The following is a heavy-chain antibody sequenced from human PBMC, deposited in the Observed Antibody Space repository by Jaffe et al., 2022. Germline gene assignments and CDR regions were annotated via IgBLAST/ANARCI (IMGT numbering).Heavy chain of an antibody. CDR1: GYSISSGYY. CDR3: ARSPSMVATSWAFDI. CDR2: IYHSGST. J-gene: IGHJ3*02. V-gene: IGHV4-38-2*01. Sequence: QVQLQESGPGLVKPSETLSLTCAVSGYSISSGYYWGWIRQPPGKGLEWIGSIYHSGSTYYNPSLKSRVTISVDTSKNQFSLKLSSVTAADTAVYYCARSPSMVATSWAFDIWGQGTMVTVSS. D-gene: IGHD5-12*01.